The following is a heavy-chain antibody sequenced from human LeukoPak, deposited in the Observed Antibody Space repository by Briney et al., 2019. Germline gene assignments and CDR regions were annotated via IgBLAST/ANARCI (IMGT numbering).Heavy chain of an antibody. D-gene: IGHD5-24*01. Sequence: GGTLRLSCAASGFTFSSRGINWVRQAPGKGLEGVSGISPNGVITYYADSVKGRFTISRDNSKGTVYLQMNILRPEDTAVYYCAKDDAGLQYGNWGRGTLVTVSS. J-gene: IGHJ4*02. CDR3: AKDDAGLQYGN. V-gene: IGHV3-23*01. CDR1: GFTFSSRG. CDR2: ISPNGVIT.